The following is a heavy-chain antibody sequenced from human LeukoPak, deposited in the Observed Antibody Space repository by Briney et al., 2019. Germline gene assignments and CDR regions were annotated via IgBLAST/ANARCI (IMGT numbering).Heavy chain of an antibody. J-gene: IGHJ4*02. D-gene: IGHD3-10*01. CDR1: GGSISSYY. Sequence: SETLSLTCTVSGGSISSYYWSWIRQPAGKGLEGIWRIYSSGSTNYNPSLKSRVTMSVDTSKNQLSLKLSSVTDADTAVYYCARDSYGSGIAYYFDYWGQGTLVTVSS. CDR3: ARDSYGSGIAYYFDY. V-gene: IGHV4-4*07. CDR2: IYSSGST.